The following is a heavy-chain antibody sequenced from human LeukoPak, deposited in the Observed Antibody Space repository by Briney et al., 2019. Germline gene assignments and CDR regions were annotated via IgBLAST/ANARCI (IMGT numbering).Heavy chain of an antibody. CDR3: ARRRKVVRAGFDY. Sequence: NSSETLSLTCAGYGGSFSSYFWTWLRQTPGKGLEWIGEINHSGTTNYNPSLKSRVTMSVDTSKDQFSLKLMSVTAADTGVYYCARRRKVVRAGFDYWGQGTRVIVSS. D-gene: IGHD2-21*01. CDR1: GGSFSSYF. V-gene: IGHV4-34*01. J-gene: IGHJ4*02. CDR2: INHSGTT.